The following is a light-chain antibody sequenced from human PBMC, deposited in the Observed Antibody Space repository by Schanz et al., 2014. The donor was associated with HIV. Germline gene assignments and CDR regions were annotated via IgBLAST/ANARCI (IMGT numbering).Light chain of an antibody. CDR2: GNS. Sequence: QSVLTQPPSVSGAPGQRVTIPCTGSSSNIGAGYDVHWYQQLPGTAPKLLIYGNSNRPSGVSNRFSGSKSVNSASLAITGLQAEDEADYYCQSFDRSLGRVVFGGGTKLTVL. CDR3: QSFDRSLGRVV. J-gene: IGLJ2*01. V-gene: IGLV1-40*01. CDR1: SSNIGAGYD.